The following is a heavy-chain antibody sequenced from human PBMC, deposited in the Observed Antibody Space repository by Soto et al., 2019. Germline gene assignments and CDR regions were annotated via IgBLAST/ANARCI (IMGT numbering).Heavy chain of an antibody. Sequence: GASVKVSCKASGYTFRNYARHWVRQAPGKRPEWMGWINAGNHNTKYSQKFQDRVTLTRDTSASTAYMELSSLRSEDTAVYYCARGGYFDSSNYLAYWGLGTLVTVAS. CDR2: INAGNHNT. CDR3: ARGGYFDSSNYLAY. CDR1: GYTFRNYA. V-gene: IGHV1-3*01. D-gene: IGHD3-22*01. J-gene: IGHJ4*02.